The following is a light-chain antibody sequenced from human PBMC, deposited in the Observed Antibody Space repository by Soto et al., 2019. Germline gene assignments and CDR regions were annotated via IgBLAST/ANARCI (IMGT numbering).Light chain of an antibody. CDR3: QQFNNYPLT. CDR1: QGISSA. V-gene: IGKV1D-13*01. Sequence: AIQLTQSPSSLSASVGDRVTITCRASQGISSALAWYQQKPGKAPKLLIYDASSLESGVPSRFSGSGSGTDFTLTISSLQTEDFKNYYYQQFNNYPLTFGGGTKVEIK. J-gene: IGKJ4*01. CDR2: DAS.